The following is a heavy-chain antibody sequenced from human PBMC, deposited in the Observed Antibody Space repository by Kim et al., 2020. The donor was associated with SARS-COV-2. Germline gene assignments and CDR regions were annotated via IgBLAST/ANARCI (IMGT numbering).Heavy chain of an antibody. J-gene: IGHJ3*02. CDR2: IYYSGST. V-gene: IGHV4-31*03. CDR1: GGSITSVGYY. D-gene: IGHD2-21*01. CDR3: ARSAGRYFVTVDSFNI. Sequence: SETLSLTCSVSGGSITSVGYYWSWIRHLPGKGLEWIGYIYYSGSTYSYPSLKSRLSISRDTSKNRFSLTFTSMTAADTAIYYCARSAGRYFVTVDSFNIWGQRTKVIVSS.